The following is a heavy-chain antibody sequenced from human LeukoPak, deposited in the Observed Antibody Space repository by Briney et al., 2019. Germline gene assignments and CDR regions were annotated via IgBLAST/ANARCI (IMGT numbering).Heavy chain of an antibody. V-gene: IGHV1-3*04. CDR3: ARGYSGCFHY. CDR1: GGTFSSYA. Sequence: GSSVKVSCKASGGTFSSYAISWVRQAPGQGLEWMGWINTGSGNTKYSQRFQDRVTITMDTSASTVYMEMNDLGSEDTAVYYCARGYSGCFHYWGQGALVTVSS. J-gene: IGHJ4*02. D-gene: IGHD1-26*01. CDR2: INTGSGNT.